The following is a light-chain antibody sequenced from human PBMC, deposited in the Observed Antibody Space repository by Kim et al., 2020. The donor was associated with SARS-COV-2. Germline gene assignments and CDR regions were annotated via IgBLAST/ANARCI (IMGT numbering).Light chain of an antibody. V-gene: IGLV3-21*04. CDR2: YDS. Sequence: APGKTDRITFVGNTIGSKRVHWYQQKPGQAPVLVIYYDSDRPSGIPERFSGSNSGNTATLTISRVEAGDEADYYCQVWDSSSDHVVFGGGTKLTVL. J-gene: IGLJ2*01. CDR1: TIGSKR. CDR3: QVWDSSSDHVV.